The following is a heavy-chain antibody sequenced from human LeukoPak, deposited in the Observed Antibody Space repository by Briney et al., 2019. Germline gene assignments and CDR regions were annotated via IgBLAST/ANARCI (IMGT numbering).Heavy chain of an antibody. CDR2: IYYSGST. Sequence: SETLSLTCTVSGGSISSYYWSWIRQPPGKGLEWIGYIYYSGSTNYNPSLKSRVTISVDTSKNQFSLKLSSVTAADTAVYYCARDFILGASDIWGQGTIVTVSS. CDR1: GGSISSYY. J-gene: IGHJ3*02. V-gene: IGHV4-59*01. CDR3: ARDFILGASDI. D-gene: IGHD3-16*01.